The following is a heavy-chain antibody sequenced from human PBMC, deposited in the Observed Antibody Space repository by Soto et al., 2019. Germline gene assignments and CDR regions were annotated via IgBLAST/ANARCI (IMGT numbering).Heavy chain of an antibody. Sequence: SETLSLTCTVSGGSISSGDYYWNWIRQPPGKGLEWIGYIYYTGTTKYNPSLKSRATLSVDTAKNRFSLNLTSLTAADTAVYYCARGDWFHPWGQGTLVPVSS. V-gene: IGHV4-30-4*01. CDR3: ARGDWFHP. CDR2: IYYTGTT. CDR1: GGSISSGDYY. J-gene: IGHJ5*02.